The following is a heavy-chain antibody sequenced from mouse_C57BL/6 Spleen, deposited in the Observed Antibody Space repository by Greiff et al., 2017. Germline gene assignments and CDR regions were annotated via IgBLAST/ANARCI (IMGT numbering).Heavy chain of an antibody. CDR1: GFTFSDYY. D-gene: IGHD2-2*01. CDR2: INYDGSST. CDR3: ARGSGYKTWYFDV. V-gene: IGHV5-16*01. J-gene: IGHJ1*03. Sequence: EVKLVESEGGLVQPGSSMKLSCTASGFTFSDYYMAWVRQVPEKGLEWVANINYDGSSTYYLDSLKSRFIISRDNAKNILYLQMSSLKSEDTATYYCARGSGYKTWYFDVWGTGTTVTVSS.